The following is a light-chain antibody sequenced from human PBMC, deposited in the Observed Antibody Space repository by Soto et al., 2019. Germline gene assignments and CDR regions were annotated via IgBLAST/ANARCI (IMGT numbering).Light chain of an antibody. J-gene: IGLJ2*01. V-gene: IGLV1-44*01. CDR2: ANN. Sequence: QSVLTQPPSASGTPGQRVTISCSGSGSNIGSNSVNWYQHLPGTAPKLLMYANNQRPSGVPDRFSGPKSGTSASLAISGLQSEDEADYYCAAWDDSLDGFVVFGGGTKLTVL. CDR1: GSNIGSNS. CDR3: AAWDDSLDGFVV.